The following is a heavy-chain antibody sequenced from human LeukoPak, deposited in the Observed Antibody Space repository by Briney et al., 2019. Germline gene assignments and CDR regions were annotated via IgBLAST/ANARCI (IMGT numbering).Heavy chain of an antibody. CDR1: GFTFGDNA. Sequence: GGSLRLSCTASGFTFGDNAMSWFRQAPGKGLEWVSFIRGKVYGGTTEYAASVKGRFTISRDDSKGIAYLQMNSLKIEDTAVYYCTRGPWGDYWGQGTLVTVSS. CDR3: TRGPWGDY. V-gene: IGHV3-49*03. J-gene: IGHJ4*02. D-gene: IGHD7-27*01. CDR2: IRGKVYGGTT.